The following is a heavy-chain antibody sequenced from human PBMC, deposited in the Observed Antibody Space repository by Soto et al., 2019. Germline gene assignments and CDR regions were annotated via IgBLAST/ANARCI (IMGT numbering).Heavy chain of an antibody. CDR3: ARASYCSSTSCPGWFDP. CDR1: GFTFSDYY. V-gene: IGHV3-11*01. Sequence: GGSLRLSCAASGFTFSDYYMSWIRQAPGKGLEWVSYISSSGSTIYYADSVKGRFTISRDNAQNSLYLQMNSLRAEDTAVYYCARASYCSSTSCPGWFDPWGQGTLVTVSS. J-gene: IGHJ5*02. CDR2: ISSSGSTI. D-gene: IGHD2-2*01.